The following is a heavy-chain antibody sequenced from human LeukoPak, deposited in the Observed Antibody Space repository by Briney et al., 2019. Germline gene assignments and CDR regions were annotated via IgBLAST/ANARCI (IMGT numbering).Heavy chain of an antibody. CDR2: INASGVST. CDR3: ARAYYYDSSGPHHFDY. Sequence: GASVKVSCKASGYTFTSYYMHCVGQAPGQGREGMGIINASGVSTSYVQKFQGRVTMTRDTSTSTVYMELSSLRYEDTGVYYCARAYYYDSSGPHHFDYWGQGPLVTVSS. J-gene: IGHJ4*02. V-gene: IGHV1-46*01. D-gene: IGHD3-22*01. CDR1: GYTFTSYY.